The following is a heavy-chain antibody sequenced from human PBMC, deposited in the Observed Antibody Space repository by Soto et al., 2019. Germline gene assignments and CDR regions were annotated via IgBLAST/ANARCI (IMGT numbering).Heavy chain of an antibody. CDR1: GGSISSYY. Sequence: QVQLQESGPGLVKPSETLSLTCTVSGGSISSYYWSWIRQPPGKGLEWIGYIYYSGSTNYNPSLKGRDSRSGDTSKDQFSMKLSSGTAADTAEYYSARPRGGSSGWDNWCDPWGQGTLVTVSS. D-gene: IGHD6-25*01. V-gene: IGHV4-59*01. J-gene: IGHJ5*02. CDR3: ARPRGGSSGWDNWCDP. CDR2: IYYSGST.